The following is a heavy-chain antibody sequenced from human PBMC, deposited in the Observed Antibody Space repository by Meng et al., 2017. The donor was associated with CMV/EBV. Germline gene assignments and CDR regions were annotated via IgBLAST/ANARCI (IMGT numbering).Heavy chain of an antibody. J-gene: IGHJ4*02. V-gene: IGHV4-30-4*08. Sequence: GQVQEPGPGLVKPSQTLSLTCTVSGGSISSGDYYWSWIRQPPGKGLEWIGYIYYSGSTYYNPSLKSRVTISVDTSKNQFSLKLSSVTAADTAVYYCARAAPDYYDSSGPPDYWGQGTLVTVSS. CDR1: GGSISSGDYY. CDR3: ARAAPDYYDSSGPPDY. CDR2: IYYSGST. D-gene: IGHD3-22*01.